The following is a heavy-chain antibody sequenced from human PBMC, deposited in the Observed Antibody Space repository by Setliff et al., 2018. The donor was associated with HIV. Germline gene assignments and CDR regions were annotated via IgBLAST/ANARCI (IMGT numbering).Heavy chain of an antibody. J-gene: IGHJ6*03. CDR1: GGSISSYY. CDR3: ARGDGTKYYYYYYMDV. Sequence: SETLSLTCTVSGGSISSYYWSWIRQPPGKGLEWIGYIYYSGSTNYNPSLKGRVTISVDTSKNQFSLKLSSVTAADTAVYYCARGDGTKYYYYYYMDVWGKGTKVTVSS. CDR2: IYYSGST. D-gene: IGHD1-7*01. V-gene: IGHV4-59*01.